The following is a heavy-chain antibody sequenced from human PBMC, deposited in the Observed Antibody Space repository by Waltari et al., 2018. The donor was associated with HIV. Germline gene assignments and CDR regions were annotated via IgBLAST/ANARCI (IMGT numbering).Heavy chain of an antibody. CDR3: ARAFMIRGTGAFDI. CDR2: ISSSGSTI. Sequence: EVQVVESGGGLVQPGGSLRLSCAASGFTLSNYEMNWVRQAPGKGLEWVSYISSSGSTIYFEDSVKGLFTMSRDNSKNSLYLRMNRLRAEDTAFYYCARAFMIRGTGAFDIWGQGTMVTVSS. D-gene: IGHD3-10*01. CDR1: GFTLSNYE. J-gene: IGHJ3*02. V-gene: IGHV3-48*03.